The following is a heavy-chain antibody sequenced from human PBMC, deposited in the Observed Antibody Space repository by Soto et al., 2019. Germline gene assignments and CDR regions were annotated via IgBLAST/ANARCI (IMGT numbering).Heavy chain of an antibody. Sequence: QVQLVESGGGVVQPGRSLRLSCAASGFTFSSYAMHWVRQAPGKGLEWVAVISYDGSNKYYADSVKGRFTISRDNSKNTLYLQMNSLRAEDTAVYYCANRMVRGVIPYYGMDVW. CDR3: ANRMVRGVIPYYGMDV. D-gene: IGHD3-10*01. J-gene: IGHJ6*01. CDR2: ISYDGSNK. V-gene: IGHV3-30-3*01. CDR1: GFTFSSYA.